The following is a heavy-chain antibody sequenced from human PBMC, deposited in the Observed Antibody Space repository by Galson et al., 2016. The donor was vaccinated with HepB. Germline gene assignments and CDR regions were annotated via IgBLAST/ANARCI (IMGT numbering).Heavy chain of an antibody. Sequence: SVKVSCKASGYTFTGYYMHWVRQAPGQGLEWMGWIDPNSGGTNYAQKFQGGVTMTRDTSISTAYMELTRLRSDDTASYYCARTWGSGGFSWFFDLWGRGTLVTVSS. CDR1: GYTFTGYY. J-gene: IGHJ2*01. CDR3: ARTWGSGGFSWFFDL. CDR2: IDPNSGGT. V-gene: IGHV1-2*02. D-gene: IGHD7-27*01.